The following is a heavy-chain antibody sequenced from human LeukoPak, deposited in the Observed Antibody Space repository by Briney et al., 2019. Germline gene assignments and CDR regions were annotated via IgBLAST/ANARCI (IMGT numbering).Heavy chain of an antibody. D-gene: IGHD6-13*01. J-gene: IGHJ4*02. V-gene: IGHV3-30*18. CDR2: ISYDGSNK. CDR1: GYTFTSYG. Sequence: SCKASGYTFTSYGMHWVRQAPGKGLEWVAVISYDGSNKYYADSVKGRFTISRDNSKNTLYLQMNSLRAEDTAVYYCAKGGSSWTWVDYWGQGTLVTVSS. CDR3: AKGGSSWTWVDY.